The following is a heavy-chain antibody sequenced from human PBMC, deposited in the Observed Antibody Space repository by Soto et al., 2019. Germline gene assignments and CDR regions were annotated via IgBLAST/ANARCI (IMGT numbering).Heavy chain of an antibody. CDR3: ARESAGPYYYDSSGSYFDY. CDR2: VYYSGST. CDR1: GGTISNYY. D-gene: IGHD3-22*01. V-gene: IGHV4-59*12. J-gene: IGHJ4*02. Sequence: PSETLSLTCTVSGGTISNYYWSWIRQPPGKGLEWIGYVYYSGSTYYNPSLKSRITISVDTSKNQFSLKLSSVTAADTAVYYCARESAGPYYYDSSGSYFDYWGQGTLVTVSS.